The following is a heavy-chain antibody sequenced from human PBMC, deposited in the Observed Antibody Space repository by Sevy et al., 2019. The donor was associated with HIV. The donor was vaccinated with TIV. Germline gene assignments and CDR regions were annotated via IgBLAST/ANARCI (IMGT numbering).Heavy chain of an antibody. D-gene: IGHD2-15*01. J-gene: IGHJ4*02. V-gene: IGHV1-2*02. Sequence: ASVKVSCKASGYNFAGFYINWVRQAPGQGLEWMGRTNPTRGETNYAQKDRGRVTMTTDTSTSTAYMELRSLRSDDTAVYYCARAFCSGGRCYSLAYWGQGTLVTVSS. CDR3: ARAFCSGGRCYSLAY. CDR2: TNPTRGET. CDR1: GYNFAGFY.